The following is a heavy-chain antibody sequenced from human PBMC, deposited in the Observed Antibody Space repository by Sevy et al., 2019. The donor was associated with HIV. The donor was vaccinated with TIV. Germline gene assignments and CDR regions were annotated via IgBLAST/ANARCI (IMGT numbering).Heavy chain of an antibody. J-gene: IGHJ4*02. Sequence: GGALRLSCAASGLTLTTTGMSWVRQAPGKGLEGVAGVTSDGTTYYPDTVRDRFTVSRDNSKNTLYLQLNSLRADDTAVFYCAGGDTTMITDLDYWGQGTLVTVSS. CDR1: GLTLTTTG. CDR2: VTSDGTT. D-gene: IGHD3-16*01. CDR3: AGGDTTMITDLDY. V-gene: IGHV3-23*01.